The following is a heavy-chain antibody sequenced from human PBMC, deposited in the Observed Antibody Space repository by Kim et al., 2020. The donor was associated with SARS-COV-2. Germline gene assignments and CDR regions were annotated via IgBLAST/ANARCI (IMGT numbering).Heavy chain of an antibody. CDR3: ASAIGVPDHS. CDR1: GFNLRTSW. V-gene: IGHV3-74*03. D-gene: IGHD3-3*01. Sequence: GGSLRLSCAVSGFNLRTSWMHWVRQAPGKGLEWVAVIDVDGSITQYADSVKGRFIISRDNAKNTLYIQLNSLRADDTAVYYCASAIGVPDHSWAHGT. J-gene: IGHJ5*01. CDR2: IDVDGSIT.